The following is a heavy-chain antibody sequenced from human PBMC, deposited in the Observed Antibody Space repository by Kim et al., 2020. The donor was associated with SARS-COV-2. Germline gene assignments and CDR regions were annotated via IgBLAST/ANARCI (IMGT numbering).Heavy chain of an antibody. D-gene: IGHD6-19*01. CDR2: NK. CDR3: AREAVAGSFDH. Sequence: NKKPSKRFQARVSSTRDTSETTAYLELSGLRSEDTAVYYCAREAVAGSFDHWGQGTLVTVSS. J-gene: IGHJ4*02. V-gene: IGHV1-3*01.